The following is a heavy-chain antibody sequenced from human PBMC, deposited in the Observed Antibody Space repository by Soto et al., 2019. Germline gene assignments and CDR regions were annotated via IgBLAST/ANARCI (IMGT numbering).Heavy chain of an antibody. D-gene: IGHD2-21*02. Sequence: GGSLRLSCEVPGFTFSMYSMSWVRQSPGKGLEWVAKIPQDGVDGHYADSVKGRFTISRDNGKNSLYLQLNNLRAEDTAVYYCARDHLILTAHDLFYGSDVWGRGATVPVSS. V-gene: IGHV3-7*03. CDR3: ARDHLILTAHDLFYGSDV. CDR2: IPQDGVDG. J-gene: IGHJ6*02. CDR1: GFTFSMYS.